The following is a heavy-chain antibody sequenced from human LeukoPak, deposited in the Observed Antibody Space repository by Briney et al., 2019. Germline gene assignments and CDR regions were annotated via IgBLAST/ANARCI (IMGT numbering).Heavy chain of an antibody. CDR2: IYYTGSA. Sequence: PSETLSLTCTVSGDSINTYYWNWIRQPPGKGLEWIAHIYYTGSASYNPSLKSRATISVDTSKNQFSLSLSSVTAADTAVYYCACGVPHSYNYMDVWGKGTTVAVSS. D-gene: IGHD2-21*01. J-gene: IGHJ6*03. CDR3: ACGVPHSYNYMDV. V-gene: IGHV4-59*12. CDR1: GDSINTYY.